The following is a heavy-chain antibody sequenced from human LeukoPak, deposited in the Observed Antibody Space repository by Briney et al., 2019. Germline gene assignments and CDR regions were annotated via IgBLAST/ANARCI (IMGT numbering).Heavy chain of an antibody. D-gene: IGHD3-22*01. CDR3: AKCYDGSGYYYQLIDY. Sequence: GGSLRLSCAASGFTFSSYAMSWVRQAPGKGLEWVSAISGSGGSTYYADSVKGRFTISRDNSKNTLYLQMNSLRAEDTAVYYCAKCYDGSGYYYQLIDYWGQGTLVTVSS. CDR1: GFTFSSYA. V-gene: IGHV3-23*01. CDR2: ISGSGGST. J-gene: IGHJ4*02.